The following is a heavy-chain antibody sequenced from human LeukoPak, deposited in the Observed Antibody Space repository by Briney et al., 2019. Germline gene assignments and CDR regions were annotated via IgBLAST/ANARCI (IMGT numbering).Heavy chain of an antibody. D-gene: IGHD3-10*01. CDR3: AVLEGYYSGSGTYH. Sequence: KSSETLSLTCSVSGASISNNNWWNWMRQPPGEGLEWIGDIFHAGSTNYNPSLKSRVTISLDKSKNQFSLTLTSVTAADTAVYYCAVLEGYYSGSGTYHWGQGILVTVSS. CDR1: GASISNNNW. J-gene: IGHJ1*01. CDR2: IFHAGST. V-gene: IGHV4-4*02.